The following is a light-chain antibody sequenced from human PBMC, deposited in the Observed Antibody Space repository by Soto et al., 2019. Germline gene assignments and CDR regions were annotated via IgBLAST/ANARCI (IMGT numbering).Light chain of an antibody. CDR2: DVS. Sequence: QSALTQPRSVSGSTGRSVTISCTGASSDVGGYNYVSWYQQHPGKAPKLMIYDVSKRPSGVPDRFSGSKSGNTASLTISGLQAEDQADYYCCSYAGSYYVFGTGTKLTVL. CDR1: SSDVGGYNY. V-gene: IGLV2-11*01. CDR3: CSYAGSYYV. J-gene: IGLJ1*01.